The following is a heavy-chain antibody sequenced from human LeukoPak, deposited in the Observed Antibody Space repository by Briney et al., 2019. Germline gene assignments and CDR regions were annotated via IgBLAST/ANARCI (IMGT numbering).Heavy chain of an antibody. Sequence: SGTLSLTCTVSGYSISSGYYWGWIRQPPGKGLEWIGSIYHSGSTYYNPSLKSRVAISVDTSKNQFSLKLSSVTAADTAVYYCARDGYSYTRFWGQGTLVTVSS. D-gene: IGHD5-18*01. CDR1: GYSISSGYY. V-gene: IGHV4-38-2*02. CDR3: ARDGYSYTRF. CDR2: IYHSGST. J-gene: IGHJ4*02.